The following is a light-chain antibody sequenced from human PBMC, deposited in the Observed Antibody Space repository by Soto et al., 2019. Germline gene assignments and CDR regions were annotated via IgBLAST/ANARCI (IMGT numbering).Light chain of an antibody. Sequence: EIVLTQSPATLSVSPGERATLSCRASQSVSSSLAWYQQKPGQAPRLLISDASTRATGIPARFSGSGSGTEFTLTISSLQSEDFALYYCHQYNSWPPGTFGQGTKVDIK. CDR3: HQYNSWPPGT. CDR1: QSVSSS. J-gene: IGKJ2*01. V-gene: IGKV3-15*01. CDR2: DAS.